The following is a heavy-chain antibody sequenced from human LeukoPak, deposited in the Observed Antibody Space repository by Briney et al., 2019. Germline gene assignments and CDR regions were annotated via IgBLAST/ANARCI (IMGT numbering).Heavy chain of an antibody. CDR2: ISSSGSTI. Sequence: GGSLRLSCAASGFTFSDYYMSWIRQAPGKGLEGVSYISSSGSTIYYADSVKGRFTISRDNAKNSLYLQMNSLRAEDTAVYYCARPCYTEYSSGWYAYWGQGTLVTVSS. V-gene: IGHV3-11*01. D-gene: IGHD6-19*01. CDR3: ARPCYTEYSSGWYAY. CDR1: GFTFSDYY. J-gene: IGHJ4*02.